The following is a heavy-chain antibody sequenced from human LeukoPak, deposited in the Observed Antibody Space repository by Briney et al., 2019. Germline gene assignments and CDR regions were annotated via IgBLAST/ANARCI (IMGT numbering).Heavy chain of an antibody. J-gene: IGHJ3*02. V-gene: IGHV1-69*13. CDR2: IIPIFGTA. CDR1: GGTFSSYA. CDR3: ARDIGDGYNPDAFDI. D-gene: IGHD5-24*01. Sequence: GASVKVSCKASGGTFSSYAISWVRQAPGQGLEWMGGIIPIFGTANYAQKFQGRVTITADESTSTAYMELSSLRSEDTAVYYCARDIGDGYNPDAFDIWGQGTMVTVSS.